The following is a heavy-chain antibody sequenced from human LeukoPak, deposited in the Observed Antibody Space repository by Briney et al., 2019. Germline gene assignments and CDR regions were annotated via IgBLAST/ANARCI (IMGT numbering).Heavy chain of an antibody. D-gene: IGHD2-2*01. V-gene: IGHV3-30*18. CDR1: GFTFSSYG. CDR2: ISYDGSNK. CDR3: AKDLTDCAPSAMSSPAGYYYGMDV. J-gene: IGHJ6*02. Sequence: PGGSLRLSCAASGFTFSSYGMHWVRQAPGKGLEWVAVISYDGSNKYYADSVKGRFTISRDNSKNTLYLQMNSLRAEDTAVYYCAKDLTDCAPSAMSSPAGYYYGMDVRGQGTTVTVSS.